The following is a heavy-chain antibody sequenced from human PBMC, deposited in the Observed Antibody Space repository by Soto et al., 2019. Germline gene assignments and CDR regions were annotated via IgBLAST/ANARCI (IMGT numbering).Heavy chain of an antibody. J-gene: IGHJ6*02. Sequence: QLQLQESGPGLVKPSETLSLTCTVSGGSISSSSYYWGWIRQPPGKGLEWIGSIYYSGSTYYNPSLQSRVTISVDKSKNQFSLKLSSVTAADTAVYYCARPYSYYYGMDVWGQGTTVTVSS. CDR2: IYYSGST. CDR3: ARPYSYYYGMDV. V-gene: IGHV4-39*01. CDR1: GGSISSSSYY.